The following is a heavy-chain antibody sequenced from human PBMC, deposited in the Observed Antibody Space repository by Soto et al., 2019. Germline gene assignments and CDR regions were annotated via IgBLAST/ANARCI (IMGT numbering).Heavy chain of an antibody. D-gene: IGHD2-2*01. CDR1: GYTFSAYD. Sequence: ASVKVSCKASGYTFSAYDINWVRQATGQGLEWMGWMNPNSGNTGYAQKFQGGITMTRNTSISTAYMELSSLRSEDTAMYYCLIPVYYYMDVWGKGTTVTVSS. J-gene: IGHJ6*03. CDR2: MNPNSGNT. CDR3: LIPVYYYMDV. V-gene: IGHV1-8*01.